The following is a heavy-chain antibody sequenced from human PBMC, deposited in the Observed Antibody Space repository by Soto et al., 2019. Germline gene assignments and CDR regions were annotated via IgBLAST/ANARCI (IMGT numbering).Heavy chain of an antibody. CDR2: IYYSGST. J-gene: IGHJ6*03. D-gene: IGHD6-19*01. CDR3: ERTLSGGYYYYYMDV. Sequence: SETLSLTCTVSSGSISSGGYYWSWIRQHPGKGLEWIGYIYYSGSTYYNPSLKSRVTISVDTSKNQFSLRLSSVTAADTAVYYCERTLSGGYYYYYMDVWGKGTTVTVSS. V-gene: IGHV4-31*03. CDR1: SGSISSGGYY.